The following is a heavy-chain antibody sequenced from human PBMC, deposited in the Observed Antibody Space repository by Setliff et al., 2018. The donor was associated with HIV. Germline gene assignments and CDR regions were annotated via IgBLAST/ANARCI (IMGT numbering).Heavy chain of an antibody. V-gene: IGHV3-7*03. Sequence: PGGSLRLSCAASGLTFSNYWISWVRQAPGKGLEWVANINQDGSAKYYVDSVKGRFTISRDNAKNSLYLQMNSLRAEDTAVYYCARDETSFGEPVNAFDIWGQGTLVTVSS. CDR2: INQDGSAK. D-gene: IGHD3-10*01. CDR1: GLTFSNYW. CDR3: ARDETSFGEPVNAFDI. J-gene: IGHJ3*02.